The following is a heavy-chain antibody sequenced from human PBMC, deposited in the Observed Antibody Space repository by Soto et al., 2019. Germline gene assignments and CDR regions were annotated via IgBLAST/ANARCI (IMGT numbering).Heavy chain of an antibody. D-gene: IGHD2-15*01. V-gene: IGHV4-34*01. CDR2: INHSGST. CDR1: GGSFSGYY. J-gene: IGHJ3*02. Sequence: PSETLSLTCAVYGGSFSGYYWSWIRQPPGKGLEWIGEINHSGSTNYNPSLKSRVTISVDTSKNQFSLKLSSVTAADTAVYYCASGGYCSGGSCYSGSNIWGQGTMVTVSS. CDR3: ASGGYCSGGSCYSGSNI.